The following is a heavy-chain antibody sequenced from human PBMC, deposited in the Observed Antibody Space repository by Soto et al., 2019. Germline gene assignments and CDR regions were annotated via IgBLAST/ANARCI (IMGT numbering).Heavy chain of an antibody. J-gene: IGHJ6*02. D-gene: IGHD2-2*01. V-gene: IGHV1-69*12. CDR3: ARERSVGYCITTTCPKPFYYYAMDV. CDR2: SIPCFGTP. Sequence: QVQLVQSGAEVKKPGSSLKVSCKPSGGTFTNYAFSWVRQAPGQGLEGRGGSIPCFGTPDYAQNFQGRVTITADESTRTASMELSSLRSDDTAVYYCARERSVGYCITTTCPKPFYYYAMDVWGQGTTVTVSS. CDR1: GGTFTNYA.